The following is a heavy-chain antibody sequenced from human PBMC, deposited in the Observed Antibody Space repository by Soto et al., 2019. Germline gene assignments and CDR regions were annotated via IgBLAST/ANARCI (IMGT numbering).Heavy chain of an antibody. J-gene: IGHJ5*02. D-gene: IGHD4-17*01. V-gene: IGHV1-18*04. CDR3: ARDIVETTVTANASWFDP. CDR1: GYTFTSYG. CDR2: ISAYNGNT. Sequence: ASVKVSCKASGYTFTSYGISWVRQAPGQGLEWMGWISAYNGNTNYAQKLQGRVTMTTDTATSTAYMELRSLRSDDTAVYYCARDIVETTVTANASWFDPWGQGTLVTVSS.